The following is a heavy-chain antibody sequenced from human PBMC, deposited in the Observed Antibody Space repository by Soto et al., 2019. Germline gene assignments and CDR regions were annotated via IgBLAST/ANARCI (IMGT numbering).Heavy chain of an antibody. CDR2: IYHSGST. V-gene: IGHV4-30-2*01. CDR1: GGSISSGGYS. J-gene: IGHJ6*02. CDR3: ARGGNDLIYYYYGMDV. D-gene: IGHD1-1*01. Sequence: SETLSLTYAVSGGSISSGGYSWSWIRQPPGKGLEWIGYIYHSGSTYYNPSLKSRVTISVDRSKNQFSLKLSSVTAADTAVYYCARGGNDLIYYYYGMDVWGQGTTVTVSS.